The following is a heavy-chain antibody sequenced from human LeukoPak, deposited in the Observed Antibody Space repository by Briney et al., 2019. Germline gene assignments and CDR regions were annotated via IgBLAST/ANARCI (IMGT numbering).Heavy chain of an antibody. CDR2: FSRSGPDT. J-gene: IGHJ4*02. CDR3: AKGSLGSWYYFDY. Sequence: GGSLRLSCAASGFTFGSSAMSWVRQAPGKGPEWVSTFSRSGPDTYYADSVKGRFTIFRDNSKNTLYLQMSSLRAEDTAVYYCAKGSLGSWYYFDYWGQGTLVTVSS. D-gene: IGHD6-13*01. CDR1: GFTFGSSA. V-gene: IGHV3-23*01.